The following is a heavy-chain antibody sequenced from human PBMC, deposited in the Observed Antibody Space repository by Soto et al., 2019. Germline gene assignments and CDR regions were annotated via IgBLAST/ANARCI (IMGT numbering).Heavy chain of an antibody. D-gene: IGHD4-17*01. CDR3: ARADGDYDQYFQH. CDR2: INPNSGGT. Sequence: GPSVKVSFKASGYTFTGYYMHWVRQAPGQGLGWMGWINPNSGGTNYAQKFQGWVTMTRDTSINTAYMELSRLRSDDTAVYYCARADGDYDQYFQHWGQGTLVTVSS. CDR1: GYTFTGYY. J-gene: IGHJ1*01. V-gene: IGHV1-2*04.